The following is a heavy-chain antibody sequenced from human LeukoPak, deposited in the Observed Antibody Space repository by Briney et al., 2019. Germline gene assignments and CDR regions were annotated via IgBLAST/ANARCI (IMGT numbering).Heavy chain of an antibody. CDR2: IYHSGST. CDR3: ARVSLVAGTFDY. D-gene: IGHD6-19*01. J-gene: IGHJ4*02. CDR1: GGSISSSNW. V-gene: IGHV4-4*02. Sequence: SETLSLTCAVSGGSISSSNWWSWVRQPPGKGLEWIGEIYHSGSTNYNPSLKSRVTISVDKSKNQFSLKLSSVTAAYTAVYYCARVSLVAGTFDYWGQGTLVTVSS.